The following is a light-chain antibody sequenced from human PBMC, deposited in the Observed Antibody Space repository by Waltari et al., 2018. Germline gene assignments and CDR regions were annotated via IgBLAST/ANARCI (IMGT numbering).Light chain of an antibody. CDR1: RSINIY. V-gene: IGKV1-39*01. J-gene: IGKJ4*01. CDR2: AAS. Sequence: DIQMTQSPSSLSASVGDRVTITCRASRSINIYLSWYQHKPGRAPKLLIYAASSLQSGVPSRFSGFGSGTDVTLTISSLEPDDFATYYCQQSYTAPSFGGGTKVEI. CDR3: QQSYTAPS.